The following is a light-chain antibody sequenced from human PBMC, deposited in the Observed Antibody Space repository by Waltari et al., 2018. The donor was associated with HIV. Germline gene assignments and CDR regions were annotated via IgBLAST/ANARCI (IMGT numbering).Light chain of an antibody. CDR3: PQYDSPRYT. CDR2: DAS. Sequence: DIQMTQSPSSLSASVGDSVTITCQASQDINDSLNWYQHKPGKAPKLLMYDASNLETGVPSRFNGSGSGADFAFTISSLQPEDIATYYCPQYDSPRYTFGQGTKVEIK. J-gene: IGKJ2*01. V-gene: IGKV1-33*01. CDR1: QDINDS.